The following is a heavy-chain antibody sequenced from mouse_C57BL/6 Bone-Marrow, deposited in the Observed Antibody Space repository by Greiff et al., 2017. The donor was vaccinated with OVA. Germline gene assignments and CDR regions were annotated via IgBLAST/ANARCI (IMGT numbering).Heavy chain of an antibody. J-gene: IGHJ2*01. CDR2: IDPEDGET. D-gene: IGHD1-1*01. CDR1: GFTITDYY. CDR3: ARDYGSSYYFDY. Sequence: VQLQQSGAELVKPGASVKLSCTASGFTITDYYMHWVKQRTEQGLEWIGRIDPEDGETKYAPKFQGKATITADTSSNTAYLQLSSLTSEDTAVFYCARDYGSSYYFDYWGQGTTLTVSS. V-gene: IGHV14-2*01.